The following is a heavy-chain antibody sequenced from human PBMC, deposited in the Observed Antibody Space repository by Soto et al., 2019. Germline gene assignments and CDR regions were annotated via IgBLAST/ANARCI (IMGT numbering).Heavy chain of an antibody. CDR1: GFTFSSYG. CDR3: ARNYGGQLYYYYYGMDV. CDR2: IWYDGSNK. V-gene: IGHV3-33*01. J-gene: IGHJ6*02. D-gene: IGHD4-17*01. Sequence: PGGSLRLSCAASGFTFSSYGMHWVRQAPGKGLEWVAVIWYDGSNKYYADSVKGRFTISRDNSKNTLYLQMNSLRAEDTAVYYCARNYGGQLYYYYYGMDVWGQGTTVTVSS.